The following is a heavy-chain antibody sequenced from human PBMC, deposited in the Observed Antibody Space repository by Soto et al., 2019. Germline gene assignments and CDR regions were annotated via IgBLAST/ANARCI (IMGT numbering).Heavy chain of an antibody. V-gene: IGHV3-23*01. CDR1: GFPFSSYA. CDR3: ARHNYGSGSTYFDY. Sequence: GGSLRLSCAASGFPFSSYAMSWVRQAPGKGLEWVSAISGSGGSTYYADSVKGRFTISRDNSKNTLYLQMNSMTAADTAVYYCARHNYGSGSTYFDYWGQGTLVTVSS. CDR2: ISGSGGST. J-gene: IGHJ4*02. D-gene: IGHD3-10*01.